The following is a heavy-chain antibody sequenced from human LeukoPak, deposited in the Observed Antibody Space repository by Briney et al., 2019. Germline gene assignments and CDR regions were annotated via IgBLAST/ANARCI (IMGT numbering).Heavy chain of an antibody. CDR1: GFTFSSYS. CDR3: AKDHRDSGNYYYYYGLDV. J-gene: IGHJ6*02. D-gene: IGHD1-26*01. CDR2: LSGNAGRP. Sequence: PGGSLRLSCAASGFTFSSYSMNWVRQAPGKGLEWVSSLSGNAGRPYYADSVKGRFTISRDNSKNTLYLQMNSLRAEDTAVYYCAKDHRDSGNYYYYYGLDVWGQGTMVTVSS. V-gene: IGHV3-23*01.